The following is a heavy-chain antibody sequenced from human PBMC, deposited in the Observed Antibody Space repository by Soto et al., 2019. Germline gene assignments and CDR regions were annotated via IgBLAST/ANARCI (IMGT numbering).Heavy chain of an antibody. J-gene: IGHJ4*02. CDR2: INHSGST. D-gene: IGHD3-16*01. CDR3: ARAWGGVPDY. CDR1: GGSFSGYY. Sequence: QVQLQQWGAGLLKPSETLSLTCAVYGGSFSGYYWSWIRQPPGKGLEWIGEINHSGSTNYNPSLXSXVXIXLDTSKNQVSLKLSSVTAADTAVYYCARAWGGVPDYWGQGTLVTVSS. V-gene: IGHV4-34*01.